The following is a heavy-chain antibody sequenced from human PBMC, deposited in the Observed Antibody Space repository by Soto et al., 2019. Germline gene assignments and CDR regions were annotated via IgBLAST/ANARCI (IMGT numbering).Heavy chain of an antibody. CDR1: GGTFSSYA. Sequence: QVQLVQSGAEVKKPGSSVKVSCKASGGTFSSYAISWVRQAPGQGLEWMGGFIPIFGTANYAQKFQGRVTISADKSTSTAYMELSSLRSEDTAVYYCARGRAIAAAGTGGFDPWGQGTLVTVSS. V-gene: IGHV1-69*06. CDR2: FIPIFGTA. CDR3: ARGRAIAAAGTGGFDP. D-gene: IGHD6-13*01. J-gene: IGHJ5*02.